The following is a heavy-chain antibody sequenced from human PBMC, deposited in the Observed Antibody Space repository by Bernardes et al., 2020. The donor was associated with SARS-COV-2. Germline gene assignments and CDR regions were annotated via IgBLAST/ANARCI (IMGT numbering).Heavy chain of an antibody. D-gene: IGHD3-10*01. CDR2: ISGSGGST. CDR1: GFTFSSYA. CDR3: ARDQPLLLWFGELLYPRGMDV. J-gene: IGHJ6*02. Sequence: GGSLRLSCAASGFTFSSYAMSWVRQAPGKGLEWVSAISGSGGSTYYADSVKGRFTISRDNSKNTLYLQMNSLRAEDTAVYYCARDQPLLLWFGELLYPRGMDVWGQGTTVTVS. V-gene: IGHV3-23*01.